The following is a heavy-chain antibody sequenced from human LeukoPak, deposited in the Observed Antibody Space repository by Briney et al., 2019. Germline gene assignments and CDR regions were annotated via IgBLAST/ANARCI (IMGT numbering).Heavy chain of an antibody. CDR3: ARSSGYFDWLLLFDY. CDR2: MNPNSGNT. Sequence: ASVKVSCKASGHTFTSYDINWVRQATGQGLEWMGWMNPNSGNTGYAQKFQGRVTITRNTPISTAYMELSSLRSEDTAVYYCARSSGYFDWLLLFDYWGQGTLVTVSS. CDR1: GHTFTSYD. D-gene: IGHD3-9*01. J-gene: IGHJ4*02. V-gene: IGHV1-8*03.